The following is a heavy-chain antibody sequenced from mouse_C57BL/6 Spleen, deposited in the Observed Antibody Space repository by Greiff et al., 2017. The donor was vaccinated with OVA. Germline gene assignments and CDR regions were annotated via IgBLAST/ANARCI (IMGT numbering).Heavy chain of an antibody. CDR3: AIPTGTRYCDV. D-gene: IGHD4-1*02. CDR2: IWRGGST. Sequence: VQLQQSGPGLVQPSQSLSITCTVSGFSLTSYGVHWVRQSPGKGLEWLGVIWRGGSTDYNAAFMSRLSITKDNSKSQVFCKMNSLQADDTAIYDWAIPTGTRYCDVWGTGTTVTVSS. CDR1: GFSLTSYG. J-gene: IGHJ1*03. V-gene: IGHV2-5*01.